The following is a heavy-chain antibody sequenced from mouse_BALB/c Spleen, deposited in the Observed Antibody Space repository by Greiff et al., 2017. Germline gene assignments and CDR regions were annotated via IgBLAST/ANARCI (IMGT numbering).Heavy chain of an antibody. CDR1: GYTFTNYW. D-gene: IGHD2-2*01. J-gene: IGHJ3*01. CDR2: IYPGGDYT. V-gene: IGHV1-63*02. CDR3: AGSDYGYAFAY. Sequence: QVQLKESGAELVRPGTSVKISCKASGYTFTNYWLGWVKQRPGHGLEWIGDIYPGGDYTNYNEKFKGKATLTADTSSSTAYMQLSSLTSEDSAVYFCAGSDYGYAFAYWGQGTLVTVSA.